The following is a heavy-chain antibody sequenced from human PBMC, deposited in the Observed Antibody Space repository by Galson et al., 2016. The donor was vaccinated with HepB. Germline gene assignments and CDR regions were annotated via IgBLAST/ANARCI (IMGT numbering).Heavy chain of an antibody. CDR1: GGSISRSNYY. CDR3: ARQGSSFTVVKGVTL. V-gene: IGHV4-39*01. J-gene: IGHJ4*02. Sequence: SETLSLTCSVSGGSISRSNYYWGWIRQSPMKGLEWIASIHYSETTRYNPSLESRVTISVDTSKNQFALNMRSVTAADTATYYCARQGSSFTVVKGVTLWGQGTLVTVSS. CDR2: IHYSETT. D-gene: IGHD3-10*01.